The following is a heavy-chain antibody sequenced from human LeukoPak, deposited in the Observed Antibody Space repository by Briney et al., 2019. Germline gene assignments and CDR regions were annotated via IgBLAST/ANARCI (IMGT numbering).Heavy chain of an antibody. Sequence: PGGSLRLSCAASGFTFSSYSMNWVRQAPGKGLEWVSSISSSSSYIYYADSVKGRFTISRDNAKNSLYLQMNSLRAEDTALYYCAKEGSVCTNGICRYFDSWGQGTLVTVSS. D-gene: IGHD2-8*01. J-gene: IGHJ4*02. CDR1: GFTFSSYS. CDR3: AKEGSVCTNGICRYFDS. CDR2: ISSSSSYI. V-gene: IGHV3-21*04.